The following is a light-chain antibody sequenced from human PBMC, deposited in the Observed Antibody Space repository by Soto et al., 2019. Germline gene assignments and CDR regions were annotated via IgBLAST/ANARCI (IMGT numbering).Light chain of an antibody. CDR2: DAS. Sequence: EIVLTQSSATLSLSPGERATLSCRASQSVSSYLAWYQQKPGQAPRLLIYDASNRATSIPARFSGSGAGTDFTLTSRSPESEDYADYYCQQGRNWPESYGQGTMVESK. CDR1: QSVSSY. V-gene: IGKV3-11*01. CDR3: QQGRNWPES. J-gene: IGKJ1*01.